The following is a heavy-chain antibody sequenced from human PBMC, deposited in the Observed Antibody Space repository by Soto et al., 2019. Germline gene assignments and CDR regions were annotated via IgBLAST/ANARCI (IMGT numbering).Heavy chain of an antibody. J-gene: IGHJ6*03. CDR3: ARDYGDSYYMDV. CDR2: ISSSSSTI. Sequence: VQLVESGGGLVQPGGSLRLSCAASGFTFSSYSMNWVRQAPGKGLEWVSYISSSSSTIYYADSVKGRFTISRDNAKNSLYLQMNSLRAEDTAVYYCARDYGDSYYMDVWGKGTTVTVSS. V-gene: IGHV3-48*01. CDR1: GFTFSSYS. D-gene: IGHD4-17*01.